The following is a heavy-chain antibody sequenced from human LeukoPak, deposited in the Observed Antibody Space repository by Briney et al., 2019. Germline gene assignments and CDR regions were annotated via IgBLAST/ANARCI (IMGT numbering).Heavy chain of an antibody. D-gene: IGHD3-10*01. V-gene: IGHV3-23*01. J-gene: IGHJ4*02. CDR1: GFTFSSYA. CDR3: AKGTKQELLIRYYFDY. Sequence: PGGPLRLSCAASGFTFSSYAMSWVRHAPGKGLEWVSAISGSGGSTYYADSVKGRFTISRDNSKNTLYLQMNSLRAEDTAVYCCAKGTKQELLIRYYFDYWGQGTLVTVSS. CDR2: ISGSGGST.